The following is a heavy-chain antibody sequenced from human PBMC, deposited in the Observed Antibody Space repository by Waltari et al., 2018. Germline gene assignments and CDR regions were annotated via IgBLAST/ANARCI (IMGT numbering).Heavy chain of an antibody. CDR1: GGSFSGYY. J-gene: IGHJ4*02. D-gene: IGHD1-20*01. Sequence: VQLQQWGAGLLKPSETLSLTCAVYGGSFSGYYWSWIRQPPGKGLEWVSSISSSSSYIYYADSVKGRFTISRDNAKNSLYLQMNSLRAEDTAVYYCASLYNWGQGTLVTVSS. V-gene: IGHV3-21*01. CDR2: ISSSSSYI. CDR3: ASLYN.